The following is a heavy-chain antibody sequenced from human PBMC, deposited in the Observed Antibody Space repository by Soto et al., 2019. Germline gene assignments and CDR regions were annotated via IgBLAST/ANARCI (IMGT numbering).Heavy chain of an antibody. J-gene: IGHJ6*03. CDR2: INWNGGST. Sequence: GGSLRLSCAASGFTFDDYGMSWVRQAPGKELEWVSGINWNGGSTGYADSVKGRFTISRDDAKNSLYLQMNSLRAEDKALYHCARVTMVRGVIKSPYYYYYMDVWGKGTTVTVSS. V-gene: IGHV3-20*01. D-gene: IGHD3-10*01. CDR1: GFTFDDYG. CDR3: ARVTMVRGVIKSPYYYYYMDV.